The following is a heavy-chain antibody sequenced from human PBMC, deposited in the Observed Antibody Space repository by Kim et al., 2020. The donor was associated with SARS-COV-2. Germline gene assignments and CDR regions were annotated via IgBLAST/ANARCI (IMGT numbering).Heavy chain of an antibody. CDR3: ARRYYYGSGSTLTAWGNWFDP. CDR2: IYPGDSDT. V-gene: IGHV5-51*01. D-gene: IGHD3-10*01. J-gene: IGHJ5*02. Sequence: GESLKISCKGSGYSFTSYWIGWVRQMPGKGLEWMGIIYPGDSDTRYSPSFQGQVTISADKSISTAYLQWSSLKASDTAMYYCARRYYYGSGSTLTAWGNWFDPWGQGTLVTVSS. CDR1: GYSFTSYW.